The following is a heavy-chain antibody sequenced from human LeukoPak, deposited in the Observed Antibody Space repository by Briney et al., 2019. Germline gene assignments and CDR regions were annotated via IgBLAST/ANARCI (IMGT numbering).Heavy chain of an antibody. J-gene: IGHJ4*02. Sequence: SETLSLTGTGSGGSISSYYRGWHRQPPGKGREGIGYIYYSWSTNYTPSLNSPVTISVDTSNNQFSLKLSSVTAADTAVYYCARGATVTSKDFDYWGQGTLVTVSS. V-gene: IGHV4-59*01. CDR3: ARGATVTSKDFDY. CDR1: GGSISSYY. D-gene: IGHD4-17*01. CDR2: IYYSWST.